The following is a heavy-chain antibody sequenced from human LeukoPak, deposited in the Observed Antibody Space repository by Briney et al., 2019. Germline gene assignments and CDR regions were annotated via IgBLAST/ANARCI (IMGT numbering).Heavy chain of an antibody. D-gene: IGHD6-13*01. CDR1: GFTFSSYS. V-gene: IGHV3-48*01. CDR3: ARSPGYYAFDI. J-gene: IGHJ3*02. CDR2: ISSSSSTI. Sequence: PGGSLRLSRAASGFTFSSYSMNWVRQAPGKGLEWVSYISSSSSTIYYADSVKGRFTISRDNAKNSLYLQMNSLRAEDTAVYYCARSPGYYAFDIWGQGTMVTVSS.